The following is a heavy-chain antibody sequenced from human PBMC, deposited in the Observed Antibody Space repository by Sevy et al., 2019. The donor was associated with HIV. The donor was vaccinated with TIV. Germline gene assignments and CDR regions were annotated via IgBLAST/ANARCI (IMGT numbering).Heavy chain of an antibody. CDR3: AKDPRPYGDNVEGFDF. Sequence: GGSLRLSCEVSGFTLSTHVMYWVRQAPGKGLGWVAGISYDESTQYYGDSVKGRFTVSRDNSKNTLFLQMHSLRPEDTAVYYCAKDPRPYGDNVEGFDFWGQGTLVTVSS. CDR1: GFTLSTHV. V-gene: IGHV3-30*18. D-gene: IGHD4-17*01. J-gene: IGHJ4*02. CDR2: ISYDESTQ.